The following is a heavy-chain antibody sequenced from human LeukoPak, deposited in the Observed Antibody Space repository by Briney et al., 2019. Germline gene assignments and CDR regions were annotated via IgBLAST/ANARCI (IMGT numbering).Heavy chain of an antibody. V-gene: IGHV3-23*01. CDR2: ISGRGTTT. D-gene: IGHD2/OR15-2a*01. CDR1: ELSFSSYA. CDR3: SSAHFRDY. Sequence: GGSLRLSCAVSELSFSSYAMTWVRQPPGKGLEWVSAISGRGTTTYYADSVKGRFTISRDKSKNTLYLQMNSLRAEDTAIYFCSSAHFRDYWGQGTLVTVSS. J-gene: IGHJ4*02.